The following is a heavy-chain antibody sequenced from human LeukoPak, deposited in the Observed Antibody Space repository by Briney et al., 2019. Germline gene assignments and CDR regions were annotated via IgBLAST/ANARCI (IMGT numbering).Heavy chain of an antibody. V-gene: IGHV1-18*01. Sequence: ASVKASCKASGYTFINYGISWVRQAPGQGLEWVGWISGYNGNTNYAQKFQGRVAMSTDTSTSTAYMELRSLRSDDTAVYYCARYSSSWHFDYWGQGTLVPVSS. CDR3: ARYSSSWHFDY. D-gene: IGHD2-2*01. CDR2: ISGYNGNT. J-gene: IGHJ4*02. CDR1: GYTFINYG.